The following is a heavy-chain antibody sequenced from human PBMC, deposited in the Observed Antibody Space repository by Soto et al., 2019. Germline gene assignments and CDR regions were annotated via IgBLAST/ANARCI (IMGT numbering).Heavy chain of an antibody. D-gene: IGHD2-15*01. J-gene: IGHJ4*02. V-gene: IGHV1-24*01. CDR3: AREVAGRSYQPIDF. CDR1: GYTLTELS. CDR2: FDPEDGET. Sequence: SVKVSCKVSGYTLTELSMHWVRQAPGKGLEWMGGFDPEDGETIYAHTYQGRLTPPEDTSTDTAYMELSSLRSADTAVYYCAREVAGRSYQPIDFWGQGTLVTVSS.